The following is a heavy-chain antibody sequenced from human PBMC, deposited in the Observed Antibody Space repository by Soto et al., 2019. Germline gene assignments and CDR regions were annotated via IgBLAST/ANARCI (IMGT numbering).Heavy chain of an antibody. V-gene: IGHV3-53*01. CDR3: ARAAAPTTHEFDP. CDR1: GFTVSSHY. D-gene: IGHD6-13*01. Sequence: PGGSLRLSCAASGFTVSSHYMNWVCQAPGKGLEWVSVLYSGGNTYYADSVRGRFTISRDNSKNTLYLQMNSLRAEDTAVYYCARAAAPTTHEFDPWGQGTLVTVSS. J-gene: IGHJ5*02. CDR2: LYSGGNT.